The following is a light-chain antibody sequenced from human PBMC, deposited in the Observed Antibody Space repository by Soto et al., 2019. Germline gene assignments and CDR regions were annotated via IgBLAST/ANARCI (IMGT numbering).Light chain of an antibody. CDR3: QQYNNWPPWT. CDR2: GAS. V-gene: IGKV3-15*01. CDR1: QSVSSN. J-gene: IGKJ1*01. Sequence: EILMTQSPATLSVSPGERATLSCRASQSVSSNLAWYQQKPGQAPRLLIYGASTRANGIPARFSGSGSGTEFTLTIRSLQSEDFAVYYCQQYNNWPPWTFGQGTKVDIK.